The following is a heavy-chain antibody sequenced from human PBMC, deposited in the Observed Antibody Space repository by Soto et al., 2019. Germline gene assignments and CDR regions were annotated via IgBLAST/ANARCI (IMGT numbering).Heavy chain of an antibody. Sequence: GGSLRLSCAASGFTFSSYSMNWVRQAPGKGLEWVSSISSSSSYIYYADSVKGRFTISRDNAKNSLYLQMNSLRAEDTAVYYCARDAGYSSGWYVYWGQGTLVTVSS. CDR2: ISSSSSYI. J-gene: IGHJ4*02. D-gene: IGHD6-19*01. CDR3: ARDAGYSSGWYVY. CDR1: GFTFSSYS. V-gene: IGHV3-21*01.